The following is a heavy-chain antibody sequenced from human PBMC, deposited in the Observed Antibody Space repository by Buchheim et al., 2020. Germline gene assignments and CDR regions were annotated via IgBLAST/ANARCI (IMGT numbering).Heavy chain of an antibody. D-gene: IGHD1-1*01. CDR3: ASLKGRTGTGYGMDV. V-gene: IGHV3-48*03. Sequence: EVQLVESGGGLVLPGGSLRLSCAVAGFTFSSFEMNWVRQAPGKGLEWVSYISSSGSTKYYADSVKGRFTISRDNAENYMYLQMNSLRVEDTAAYYCASLKGRTGTGYGMDVWGQGTT. CDR2: ISSSGSTK. CDR1: GFTFSSFE. J-gene: IGHJ6*02.